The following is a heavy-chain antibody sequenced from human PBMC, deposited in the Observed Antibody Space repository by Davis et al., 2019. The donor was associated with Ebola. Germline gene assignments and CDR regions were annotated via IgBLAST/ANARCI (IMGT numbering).Heavy chain of an antibody. D-gene: IGHD6-19*01. CDR3: ARLRYSSGWYYFDY. CDR1: GYSFTSYW. Sequence: PGGSLRLSCKGSGYSFTSYWIGWVRQMPGKGLEWMGIIYPGDSDTRYSPSFQGQVTISADKSISTAYLQWSSLKASDTAMYYCARLRYSSGWYYFDYWGQGTLVTVSS. V-gene: IGHV5-51*01. J-gene: IGHJ4*02. CDR2: IYPGDSDT.